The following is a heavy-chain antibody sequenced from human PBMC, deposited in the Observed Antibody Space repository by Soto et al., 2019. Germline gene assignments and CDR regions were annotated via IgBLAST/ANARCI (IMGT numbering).Heavy chain of an antibody. D-gene: IGHD2-15*01. J-gene: IGHJ4*02. CDR1: GYXFTSYA. CDR3: ARGXGGPDGPGDY. V-gene: IGHV1-3*01. CDR2: INAGNGNT. Sequence: QVQLVQSGAEVKKPGASVKVSCKXSGYXFTSYAMHWVRQAPGQRLEWMGWINAGNGNTKYSQKFQGRVTITRDTSASTAYMELSSLRSEDTAVYYCARGXGGPDGPGDYWGQGTLVTVSS.